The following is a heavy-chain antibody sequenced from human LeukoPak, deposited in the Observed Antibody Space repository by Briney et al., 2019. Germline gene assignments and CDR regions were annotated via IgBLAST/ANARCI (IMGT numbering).Heavy chain of an antibody. V-gene: IGHV4-39*01. CDR2: IYYSGRS. CDR1: GGSISSTNYY. J-gene: IGHJ4*02. D-gene: IGHD3-22*01. CDR3: ARFRTYYYDSRGYWGTIFDY. Sequence: SETLSLTCTVSGGSISSTNYYWGWIRQPPGKGLEWIASIYYSGRSYYNPSLASRVTISVDTSRNQFSLKLSSVTAADTAVYYCARFRTYYYDSRGYWGTIFDYWGQGTLVTVSS.